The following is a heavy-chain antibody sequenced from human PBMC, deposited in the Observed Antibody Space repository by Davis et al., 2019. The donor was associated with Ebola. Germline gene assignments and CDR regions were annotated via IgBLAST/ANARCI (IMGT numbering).Heavy chain of an antibody. Sequence: GGSLRLSCEASGFTFSGYGMHWVRQAPGKGLEWLAFIRYDGTDKNYADSLKGRFSISRDNSKNTLFLQMNSLRAEDTAVYYCARDRATGTGGYYYYYMDVWGKGTTVTVSS. V-gene: IGHV3-30*02. J-gene: IGHJ6*03. D-gene: IGHD1-1*01. CDR1: GFTFSGYG. CDR2: IRYDGTDK. CDR3: ARDRATGTGGYYYYYMDV.